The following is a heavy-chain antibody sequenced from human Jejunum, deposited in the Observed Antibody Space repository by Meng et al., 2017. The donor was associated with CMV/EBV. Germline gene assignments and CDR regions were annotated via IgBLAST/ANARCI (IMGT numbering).Heavy chain of an antibody. Sequence: LKISCAAPGFPSNPYAMSWVRRAPGNGLEWVSVIYAGGSSIYYTDSVKGRFTISRDDSKKTLYLQMSSLRVEDTAVYYCAKDQEIWGQGTLVTVSS. D-gene: IGHD5-24*01. J-gene: IGHJ4*02. V-gene: IGHV3-23*03. CDR3: AKDQEI. CDR2: IYAGGSSI. CDR1: GFPSNPYA.